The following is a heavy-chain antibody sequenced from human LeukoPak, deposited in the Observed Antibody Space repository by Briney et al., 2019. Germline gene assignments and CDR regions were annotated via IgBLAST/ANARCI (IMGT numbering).Heavy chain of an antibody. D-gene: IGHD5-24*01. J-gene: IGHJ6*02. CDR1: GGSISSGGYS. Sequence: PSQTLSLTCAVSGGSISSGGYSWSWIRQAPGKGLEWIGYIYHGGSTYYNPSFKSRVTISVDTSKNQFSLKLSSVTAADTAVYYCARGDGSYYYYGMDVWGQGTTVTVSS. CDR3: ARGDGSYYYYGMDV. V-gene: IGHV4-30-2*01. CDR2: IYHGGST.